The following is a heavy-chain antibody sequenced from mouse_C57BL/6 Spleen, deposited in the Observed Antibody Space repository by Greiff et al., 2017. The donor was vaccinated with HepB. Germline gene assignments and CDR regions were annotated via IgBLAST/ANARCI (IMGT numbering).Heavy chain of an antibody. J-gene: IGHJ4*01. CDR2: IYPGSGST. Sequence: QVQLQQPGAELVKPWASVKMSCKASGYTFTSYWITWVKQRPGQGLEWIGDIYPGSGSTNYNEKFKSKATLTVDTSSSTAYMQLSSLTSEDSAVYYCARPGSSYGYAMDYWGQGTSVTVSS. V-gene: IGHV1-55*01. CDR1: GYTFTSYW. CDR3: ARPGSSYGYAMDY. D-gene: IGHD1-1*01.